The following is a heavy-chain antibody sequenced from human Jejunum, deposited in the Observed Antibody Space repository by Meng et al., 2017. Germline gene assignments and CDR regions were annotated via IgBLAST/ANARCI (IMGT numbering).Heavy chain of an antibody. CDR2: ISAYNGNT. CDR1: GYTFTSYG. V-gene: IGHV1-18*01. Sequence: QVQLVQSGAEGKKPGASVKVSCKTSGYTFTSYGISWVRQAPGQGLEWMGWISAYNGNTNYAQKFQGRVTMTTDTSTSTAYMELRSLRSDDTAVYYCTILSHCTGGTCYPYDYWGQGTLVTVFS. J-gene: IGHJ4*02. D-gene: IGHD2-15*01. CDR3: TILSHCTGGTCYPYDY.